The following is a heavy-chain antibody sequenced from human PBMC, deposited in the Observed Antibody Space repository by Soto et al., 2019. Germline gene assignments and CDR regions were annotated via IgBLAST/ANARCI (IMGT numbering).Heavy chain of an antibody. V-gene: IGHV1-18*01. D-gene: IGHD6-6*01. J-gene: IGHJ4*02. CDR3: AKSRSSSSRYFHY. Sequence: ASVKVSCKASGYTFASYGISWLRQAPGQGLEWLGWVSTYSPKTVYAQKFQGRVTMTTDTSTTTAYMELTSLTSNDTAVYYCAKSRSSSSRYFHYWGQGALVTVSS. CDR2: VSTYSPKT. CDR1: GYTFASYG.